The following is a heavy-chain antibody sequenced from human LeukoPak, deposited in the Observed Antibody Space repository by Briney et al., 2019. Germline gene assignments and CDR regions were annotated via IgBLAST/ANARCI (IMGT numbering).Heavy chain of an antibody. CDR1: GGSFSGYY. CDR3: ARAYGSGSYYDY. Sequence: KSSETLSLTCAVYGGSFSGYYWSWIRQPPGKGLEWIGEINHSGSTNYNPSLKSRVTISVDTSKNQFSLKLSSVTAADTAVYYCARAYGSGSYYDYWGQGTLVTVSS. CDR2: INHSGST. V-gene: IGHV4-34*01. J-gene: IGHJ4*02. D-gene: IGHD3-10*01.